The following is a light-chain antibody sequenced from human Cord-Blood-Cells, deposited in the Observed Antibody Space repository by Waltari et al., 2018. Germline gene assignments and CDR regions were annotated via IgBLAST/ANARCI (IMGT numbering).Light chain of an antibody. V-gene: IGLV3-27*01. CDR1: VLAKTY. J-gene: IGLJ1*01. Sequence: SYELTQPSSVSVSPGQTARITCSGDVLAKTYARWFQQKPGQAPVLVIYKDSERPSGIHERFSGSSSGTTVTLTISGAQVEDEADYYCYSAADNNLVFGTGTKVTVL. CDR3: YSAADNNLV. CDR2: KDS.